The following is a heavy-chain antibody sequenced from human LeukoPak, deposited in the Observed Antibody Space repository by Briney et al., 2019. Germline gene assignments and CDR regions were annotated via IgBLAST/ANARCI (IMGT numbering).Heavy chain of an antibody. V-gene: IGHV1-69*13. D-gene: IGHD3-3*01. Sequence: SVKASCKASGGTFSSYAISWVRQAPGQGLEWMGGIIPIFGTANYAQKFQGRVTITADESTSTAYMELSSLRSEDTAVYYCATPGKAITIFGVVNNYYYYMDVWGKGTTVTVSS. CDR1: GGTFSSYA. CDR2: IIPIFGTA. CDR3: ATPGKAITIFGVVNNYYYYMDV. J-gene: IGHJ6*03.